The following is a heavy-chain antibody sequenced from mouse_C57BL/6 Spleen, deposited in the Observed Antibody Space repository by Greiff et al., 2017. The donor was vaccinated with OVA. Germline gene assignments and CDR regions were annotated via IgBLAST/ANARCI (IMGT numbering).Heavy chain of an antibody. CDR1: GFNIKDYY. Sequence: EVQLQQSGAELVRPGASVKLSCTASGFNIKDYYMHWVKQRPEQGLEWIGRIDPEDGDTEYAPKFQGKATMTAATSSNTAYLQLSNLTSEDTAVYYCTAYDYDAGYAMDYWGQGTSVTVSS. D-gene: IGHD2-4*01. V-gene: IGHV14-1*01. CDR3: TAYDYDAGYAMDY. CDR2: IDPEDGDT. J-gene: IGHJ4*01.